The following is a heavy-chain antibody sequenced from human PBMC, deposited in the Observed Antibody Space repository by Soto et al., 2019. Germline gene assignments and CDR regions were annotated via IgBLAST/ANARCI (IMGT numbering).Heavy chain of an antibody. D-gene: IGHD2-21*02. CDR3: ATVEYCGGDCPIEAFEI. V-gene: IGHV4-31*03. Sequence: QVQLQESGPGLVKPSQTLSLTCTVSGGSISSGGYYWSWIRQHPGKGLEWIGYIYYTGSTYYNPSLKSRFTVSLDPSNHRFSLTLSSVPAAATAVYYCATVEYCGGDCPIEAFEIWGQGTMVTVSP. J-gene: IGHJ3*02. CDR2: IYYTGST. CDR1: GGSISSGGYY.